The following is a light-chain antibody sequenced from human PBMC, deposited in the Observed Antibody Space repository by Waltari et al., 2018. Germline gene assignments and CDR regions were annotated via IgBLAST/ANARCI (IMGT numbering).Light chain of an antibody. CDR2: GVS. V-gene: IGKV3-15*01. CDR1: QSVSSN. J-gene: IGKJ2*01. Sequence: EIVMTQCPATLSLSPGERATFPCRASQSVSSNLAWYQQKPGQAPRLLIYGVSIRVTGIPARFSGSGSGTEFTLTISSLQSEDFAVYYCQQYNNWPPYTFGQGTKLEI. CDR3: QQYNNWPPYT.